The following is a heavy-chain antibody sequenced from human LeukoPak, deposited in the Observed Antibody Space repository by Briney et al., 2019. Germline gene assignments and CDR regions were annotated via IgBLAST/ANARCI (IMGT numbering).Heavy chain of an antibody. J-gene: IGHJ5*02. Sequence: GASVKVSCKASRYTFTSYGISGVRQAPGQGLEWMGWISAYNGNTNYAQKLQGRVTMTTDTSTSTAYMELRSLRSDDTAVYYCARAKGVRGVIGYNWFDPWGQGTLVTVSS. V-gene: IGHV1-18*04. D-gene: IGHD3-10*01. CDR1: RYTFTSYG. CDR2: ISAYNGNT. CDR3: ARAKGVRGVIGYNWFDP.